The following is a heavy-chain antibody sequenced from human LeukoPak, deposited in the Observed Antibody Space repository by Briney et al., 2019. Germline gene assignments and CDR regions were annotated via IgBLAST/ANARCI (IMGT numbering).Heavy chain of an antibody. Sequence: PGGSLRLSCAASGFTFSSYWMSWVRQAPGKGLEWVANIKQDGSEKYYVDSVKGRFTISRDNAKNSVFLQMSSLRDEDTAVYYCARDRPNILGLDPWGQGTLVTVSS. CDR1: GFTFSSYW. CDR2: IKQDGSEK. D-gene: IGHD2/OR15-2a*01. J-gene: IGHJ5*02. V-gene: IGHV3-7*01. CDR3: ARDRPNILGLDP.